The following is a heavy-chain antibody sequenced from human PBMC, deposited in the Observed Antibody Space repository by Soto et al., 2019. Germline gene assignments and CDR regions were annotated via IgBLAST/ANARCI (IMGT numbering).Heavy chain of an antibody. Sequence: SETLSLTCTVSGGSISSYYWSWIRQPPGKGLEWIGYIYYSGSTNYNPSLKSRVTISVDTSKNQFSLKLSSVTAADTAVYYCARYYCSSTSCYFDYWGQGTLVTVSS. V-gene: IGHV4-59*01. CDR1: GGSISSYY. CDR3: ARYYCSSTSCYFDY. D-gene: IGHD2-2*01. CDR2: IYYSGST. J-gene: IGHJ4*02.